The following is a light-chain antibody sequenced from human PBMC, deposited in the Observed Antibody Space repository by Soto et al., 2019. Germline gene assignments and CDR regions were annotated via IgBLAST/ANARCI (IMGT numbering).Light chain of an antibody. CDR3: QQYGRSHLT. J-gene: IGKJ4*02. CDR2: GAS. Sequence: EIVLTQSPGTLSLSPGERATLSCRASQSVSSSYLAWYQQKPGQAPRLLIYGASSRATGIPDRFSGSGSGTDFTLTISRLEPEDFAVYYCQQYGRSHLTFGGGNKVEIK. V-gene: IGKV3-20*01. CDR1: QSVSSSY.